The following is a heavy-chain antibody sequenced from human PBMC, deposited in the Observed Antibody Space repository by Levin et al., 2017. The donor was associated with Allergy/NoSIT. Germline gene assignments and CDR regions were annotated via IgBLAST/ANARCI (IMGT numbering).Heavy chain of an antibody. CDR3: AKDRGAHYYGSGSYFDY. J-gene: IGHJ4*02. CDR2: ISGSGGST. D-gene: IGHD3-10*01. V-gene: IGHV3-23*01. Sequence: SCAASGFTFSSYAMSWVRQAPGKGLEWVSAISGSGGSTYYADSVKGRFTISRDNSKNTLYLQMNSLRAEDTAVYYCAKDRGAHYYGSGSYFDYWGQGTLVTVSS. CDR1: GFTFSSYA.